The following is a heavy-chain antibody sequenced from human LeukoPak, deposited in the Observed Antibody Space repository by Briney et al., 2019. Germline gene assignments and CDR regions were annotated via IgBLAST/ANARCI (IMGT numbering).Heavy chain of an antibody. V-gene: IGHV4-59*01. J-gene: IGHJ6*02. CDR2: ICYSGST. CDR3: ARLPGILYYYYGMDV. Sequence: PSETLSLTCTVSGGSISSYYWSWIRQPPGKGLEWIGYICYSGSTNYNPSLKSRVTISVDTSKNQFSLKLSSVTAADTAVYYCARLPGILYYYYGMDVWGQGTTVTVSS. CDR1: GGSISSYY. D-gene: IGHD5-18*01.